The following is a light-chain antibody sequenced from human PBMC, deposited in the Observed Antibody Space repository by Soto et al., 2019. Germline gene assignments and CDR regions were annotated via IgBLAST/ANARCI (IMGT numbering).Light chain of an antibody. V-gene: IGKV3-15*01. CDR1: QSVSGN. CDR2: AAS. CDR3: QQYNNWPPYT. J-gene: IGKJ2*01. Sequence: ETVMTQSPATLSVSPGERAILSCRASQSVSGNLAWYQQKPGQAPRLRIYAASSRAAGIPPRFSGSGSGTEFTLTISSLQSEDFAVYYCQQYNNWPPYTFGQGTKLEIK.